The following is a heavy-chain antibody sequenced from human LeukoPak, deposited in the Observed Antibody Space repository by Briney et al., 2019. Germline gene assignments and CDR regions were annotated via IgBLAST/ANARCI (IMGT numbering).Heavy chain of an antibody. Sequence: SETLSLTCTVSDGSISSYYWSWIRQPPGKGLEWIGYIYTNGSTNYNPSLKSRVTISVDTSKNQFSLKLSSVTAADTAVYYCARLGIGGSYSDYYYYGMDVWGQGTTVTVSS. CDR3: ARLGIGGSYSDYYYYGMDV. V-gene: IGHV4-4*09. D-gene: IGHD1-26*01. CDR1: DGSISSYY. CDR2: IYTNGST. J-gene: IGHJ6*02.